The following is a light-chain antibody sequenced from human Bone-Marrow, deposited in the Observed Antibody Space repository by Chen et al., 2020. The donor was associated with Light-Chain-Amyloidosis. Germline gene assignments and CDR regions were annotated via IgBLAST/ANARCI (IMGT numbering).Light chain of an antibody. CDR1: DLPTKY. CDR3: QSADSSGTYEVI. Sequence: SYELTQPPSVSVSPGQTARITCSGDDLPTKYAYWYQQKPGQAPVLVRHRDTERPSGITERFSGSSSGTTATLTISVVQAEDEADYHCQSADSSGTYEVIFGGVTKLTVL. J-gene: IGLJ2*01. V-gene: IGLV3-25*03. CDR2: RDT.